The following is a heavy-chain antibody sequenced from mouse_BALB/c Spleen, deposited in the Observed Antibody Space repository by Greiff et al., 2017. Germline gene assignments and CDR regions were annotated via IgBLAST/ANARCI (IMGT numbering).Heavy chain of an antibody. CDR1: GYSITSGYY. V-gene: IGHV3-6*02. CDR3: ASSRRRYFDV. J-gene: IGHJ1*01. Sequence: EVKLVESGPGLVKPSQSLSLTCSVTGYSITSGYYWNWIRQFPGNKLEWMGYISYDGSNNYNPSLKNRISITRDTSKNQFFLKLNSVTTEDTATYYCASSRRRYFDVWGAGTTVTVSS. CDR2: ISYDGSN.